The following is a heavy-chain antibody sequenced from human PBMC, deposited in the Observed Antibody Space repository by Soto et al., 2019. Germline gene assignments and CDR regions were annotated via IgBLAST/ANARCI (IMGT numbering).Heavy chain of an antibody. CDR2: INAGDGNT. CDR3: VNSGDFWEGT. J-gene: IGHJ5*02. Sequence: ASVKVSCKASGYTFTRSAIHWVRQAPGQRLEWMGWINAGDGNTKYSQRFQGRVTISRDTSADTAYMELSSLRSEDTAVYYCVNSGDFWEGTWGQGTLVTVSS. CDR1: GYTFTRSA. V-gene: IGHV1-3*01. D-gene: IGHD3-3*01.